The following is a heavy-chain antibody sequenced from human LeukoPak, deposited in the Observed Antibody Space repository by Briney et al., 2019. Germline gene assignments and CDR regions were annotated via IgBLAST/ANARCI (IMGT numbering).Heavy chain of an antibody. CDR2: ISGSGGST. D-gene: IGHD3-9*01. J-gene: IGHJ4*02. CDR3: AKVALRYFDWQGDFDY. Sequence: GGSLRLFCAASGFTFSSYAMSWVRQAPGKGLEWVSAISGSGGSTYYADSVKGQFTISRDNSKNTLYLQMNSLRAEDTAVYYCAKVALRYFDWQGDFDYWGQGTLVTVSS. V-gene: IGHV3-23*01. CDR1: GFTFSSYA.